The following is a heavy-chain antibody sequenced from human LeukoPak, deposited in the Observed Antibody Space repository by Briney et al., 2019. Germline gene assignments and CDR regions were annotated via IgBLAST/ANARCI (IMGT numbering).Heavy chain of an antibody. J-gene: IGHJ5*02. D-gene: IGHD6-13*01. CDR1: GGSISSYY. V-gene: IGHV4-4*07. Sequence: PSETLSLTCTVSGGSISSYYWSWIRQPPGKGLEWIGRIYTSGSTNYNPSLKSRVTMSVDTSKNQFSLKLSSVTAADTAVYYCASIIAAAGYWFDPWGQGTLVTVSS. CDR3: ASIIAAAGYWFDP. CDR2: IYTSGST.